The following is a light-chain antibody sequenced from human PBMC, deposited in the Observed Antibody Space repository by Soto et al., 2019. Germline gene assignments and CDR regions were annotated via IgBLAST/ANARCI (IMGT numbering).Light chain of an antibody. Sequence: QSALTQPASVSGSPGQSITISCTGTSSDVGSYNYVSWYQQHPGKAPKVMIYEVSNRPSGVSNRFSGSKSGNTASLAISGLQAEDEADYYCSAYTTTSTPVFGTGTKLTVL. CDR3: SAYTTTSTPV. V-gene: IGLV2-14*01. J-gene: IGLJ1*01. CDR2: EVS. CDR1: SSDVGSYNY.